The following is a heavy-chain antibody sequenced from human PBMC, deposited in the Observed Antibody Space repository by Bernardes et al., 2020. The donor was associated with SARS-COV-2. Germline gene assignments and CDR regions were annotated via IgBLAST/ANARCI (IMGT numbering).Heavy chain of an antibody. J-gene: IGHJ4*02. Sequence: GGSLLLSCAASGFTLRSSWMHWVRQAPGPGLVWVARLNEDGRRLDYADSVRGRVTISRDSSKNTLYLQMNRLGAEDTALYYCAKDFTGNYDYWGQGTLVNVSS. V-gene: IGHV3-74*01. CDR3: AKDFTGNYDY. CDR2: LNEDGRRL. CDR1: GFTLRSSW. D-gene: IGHD1-1*01.